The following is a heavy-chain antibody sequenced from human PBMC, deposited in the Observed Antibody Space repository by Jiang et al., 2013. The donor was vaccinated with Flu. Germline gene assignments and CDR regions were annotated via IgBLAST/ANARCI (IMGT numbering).Heavy chain of an antibody. D-gene: IGHD4-17*01. CDR3: ARSGGSDYADY. J-gene: IGHJ4*02. Sequence: LKSRVTISVDTSKNQFSLKLTSVTAADTAVYYCARSGGSDYADYWGQGTLVAVSS. V-gene: IGHV4-59*01.